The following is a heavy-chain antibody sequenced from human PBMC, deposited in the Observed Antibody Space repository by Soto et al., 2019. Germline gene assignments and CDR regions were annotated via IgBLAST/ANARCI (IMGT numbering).Heavy chain of an antibody. D-gene: IGHD1-26*01. J-gene: IGHJ4*02. Sequence: ASETLSLTCIVSGGSISSSSYYWNWLRQPPGKGLEWIGYIYYSGSTNYNPSLKSRVTISVDTSKNQFSLKLSSVTAADTAIYYCARLRPSGTSDYWGQGTLVTVSS. CDR2: IYYSGST. CDR3: ARLRPSGTSDY. CDR1: GGSISSSSYY. V-gene: IGHV4-61*05.